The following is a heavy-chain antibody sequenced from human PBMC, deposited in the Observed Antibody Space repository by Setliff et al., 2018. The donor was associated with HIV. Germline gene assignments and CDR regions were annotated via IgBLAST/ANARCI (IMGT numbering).Heavy chain of an antibody. CDR1: GYSISSGYF. D-gene: IGHD5-18*01. CDR2: LYHRGTN. V-gene: IGHV4-38-2*01. J-gene: IGHJ4*02. CDR3: ARQVGSQYSYWAYYFDS. Sequence: SETLSLTCAVSGYSISSGYFWGWIRQPPGKGLEWIGSLYHRGTNFYNTSLKSRVTISLDTSTNRFSLKLNSVTAADTAIYYCARQVGSQYSYWAYYFDSWGQGARVTVS.